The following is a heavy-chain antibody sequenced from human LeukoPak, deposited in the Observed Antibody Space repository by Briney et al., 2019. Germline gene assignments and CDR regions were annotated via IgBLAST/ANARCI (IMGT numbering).Heavy chain of an antibody. D-gene: IGHD3-10*01. J-gene: IGHJ6*03. CDR3: ARVADYYGSGSYYNPYYYYMDV. CDR2: ISAYNGNT. Sequence: ASVKVSCKASGYTFTSYGTSWVRQAPGQGLEWMGWISAYNGNTNYAQKLQGRVTMTTDTSTSTAYMELRSLRSDDTAVYYCARVADYYGSGSYYNPYYYYMDVWGKGTTVTVSS. CDR1: GYTFTSYG. V-gene: IGHV1-18*01.